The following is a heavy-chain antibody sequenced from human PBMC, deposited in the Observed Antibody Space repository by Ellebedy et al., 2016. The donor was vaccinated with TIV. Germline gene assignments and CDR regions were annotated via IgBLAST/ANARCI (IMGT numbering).Heavy chain of an antibody. J-gene: IGHJ3*02. CDR3: ARTLSSGNDAFDI. D-gene: IGHD3-22*01. V-gene: IGHV4-30-2*01. CDR1: GGSISSGGYS. Sequence: SETLSLTCAVSGGSISSGGYSWSWIRQPPGKGLEWIGYIYHSGSTYYNPSLKSRVTISVDRSKNQFSLKLSSVTAADTAVYYCARTLSSGNDAFDIWGQGTMVTVSS. CDR2: IYHSGST.